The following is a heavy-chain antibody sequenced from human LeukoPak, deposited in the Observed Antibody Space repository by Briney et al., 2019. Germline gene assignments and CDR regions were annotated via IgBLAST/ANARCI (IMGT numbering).Heavy chain of an antibody. V-gene: IGHV5-51*01. D-gene: IGHD3-22*01. CDR2: IYPGDSDT. Sequence: GESLKISCKGSGYSFTSYWIGWVRQMPGKGLEWMGIIYPGDSDTRYSPSFQGQVTISADKSISTAYLQWSSLKASDTAMYYCARRRVPMIVVVPDAFDIWGQGTMVTVSS. CDR1: GYSFTSYW. CDR3: ARRRVPMIVVVPDAFDI. J-gene: IGHJ3*02.